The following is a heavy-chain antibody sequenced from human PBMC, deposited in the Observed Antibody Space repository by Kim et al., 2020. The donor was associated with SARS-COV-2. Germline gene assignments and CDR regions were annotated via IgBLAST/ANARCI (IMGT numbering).Heavy chain of an antibody. D-gene: IGHD2-21*02. CDR1: GFTFDDYA. CDR2: ISWNSGSI. V-gene: IGHV3-9*01. Sequence: GGSLRLSCAASGFTFDDYAMHWVRQAPGKGLEWVSGISWNSGSIGYADSVKGRFTISRDNAKNSLYLQMNSLRAEDTALYYCAKVIGYCGGDCLLGYFDLWGRGTLVTVSS. J-gene: IGHJ2*01. CDR3: AKVIGYCGGDCLLGYFDL.